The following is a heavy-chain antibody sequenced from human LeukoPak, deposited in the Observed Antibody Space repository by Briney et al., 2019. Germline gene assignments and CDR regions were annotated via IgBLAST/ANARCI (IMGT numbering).Heavy chain of an antibody. CDR2: IKQDGSDK. J-gene: IGHJ3*02. Sequence: GGSLRLSCAASGFTFSNYWMTWVRQAPGKGLEWVANIKQDGSDKYYVDSVKGRFTISRDNAKNSLYLQMNSLRTEDTAVYYCARDMAYYDRKSGDALDIWGQGTMVPVSS. V-gene: IGHV3-7*01. CDR1: GFTFSNYW. D-gene: IGHD3-22*01. CDR3: ARDMAYYDRKSGDALDI.